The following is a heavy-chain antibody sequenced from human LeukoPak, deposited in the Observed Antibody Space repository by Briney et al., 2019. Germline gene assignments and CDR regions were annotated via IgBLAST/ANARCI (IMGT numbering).Heavy chain of an antibody. V-gene: IGHV3-30*04. CDR1: GFTFSPYA. D-gene: IGHD4-11*01. Sequence: GGSLRLSRVASGFTFSPYAMHWVRQAPGKGLEWVAVISYDGSYKHYADSVKGRFTISRDNSKNTLYLQMNSLGAEDTAVYYCARGTTVTWKPVDFWGQGTLVTVSS. CDR3: ARGTTVTWKPVDF. J-gene: IGHJ4*02. CDR2: ISYDGSYK.